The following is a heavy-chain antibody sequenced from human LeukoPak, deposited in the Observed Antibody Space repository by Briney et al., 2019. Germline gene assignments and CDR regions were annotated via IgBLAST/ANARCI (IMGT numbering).Heavy chain of an antibody. CDR2: IIPIFGTA. CDR3: ASDSGSGSYGGY. V-gene: IGHV1-69*06. Sequence: SAKVSCKASGGTFSSYAINWVRQAPGQGLEWMGGIIPIFGTANYARKFQGRVTITADKSTSTAYMELSSLTSEDTAVYYCASDSGSGSYGGYWGQGTLVTVSS. J-gene: IGHJ4*02. D-gene: IGHD3-10*01. CDR1: GGTFSSYA.